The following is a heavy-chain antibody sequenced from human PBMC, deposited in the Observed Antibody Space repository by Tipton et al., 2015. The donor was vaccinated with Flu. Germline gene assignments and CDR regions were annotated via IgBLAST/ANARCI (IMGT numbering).Heavy chain of an antibody. J-gene: IGHJ5*02. CDR2: INHSGST. V-gene: IGHV4-34*01. D-gene: IGHD2/OR15-2a*01. CDR1: GGSLSGYY. Sequence: TLSLTCAVYGGSLSGYYWSWTRQSPGKGLEWIGEINHSGSTNYNPSLKSRLTISLDMSKNQFSLNLYSVSAADAAVYYCARHTRIAIGGLNWFDPWGRGTLVTVSS. CDR3: ARHTRIAIGGLNWFDP.